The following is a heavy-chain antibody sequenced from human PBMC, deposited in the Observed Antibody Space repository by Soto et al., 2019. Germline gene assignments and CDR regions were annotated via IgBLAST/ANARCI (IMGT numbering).Heavy chain of an antibody. CDR2: MNPNSGNT. Sequence: ASVKVSCKASGYTFTSYDINWVRQATGQGLEWMGWMNPNSGNTGYAQKFQGRVTMTRNTSISTAYMELSSLRSEDTAVYYCARGGRRTKRYCSSTSCPYYYYMDVWGKGTTVTVSS. J-gene: IGHJ6*03. CDR1: GYTFTSYD. CDR3: ARGGRRTKRYCSSTSCPYYYYMDV. D-gene: IGHD2-2*01. V-gene: IGHV1-8*01.